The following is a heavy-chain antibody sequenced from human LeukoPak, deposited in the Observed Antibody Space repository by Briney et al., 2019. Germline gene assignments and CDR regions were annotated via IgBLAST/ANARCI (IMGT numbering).Heavy chain of an antibody. CDR3: ARANGSRVRYFDWSTFPVYYMDV. V-gene: IGHV4-59*01. D-gene: IGHD3-9*01. Sequence: PSETLSLTCTVSGGSISSYYWSWLRQPPGKGLEWVGYIYYSGSTNYNPSLKSRVTISVDTSKNQFSLKLSSVTAADTAVYYCARANGSRVRYFDWSTFPVYYMDVWGKGTTVTISS. J-gene: IGHJ6*03. CDR2: IYYSGST. CDR1: GGSISSYY.